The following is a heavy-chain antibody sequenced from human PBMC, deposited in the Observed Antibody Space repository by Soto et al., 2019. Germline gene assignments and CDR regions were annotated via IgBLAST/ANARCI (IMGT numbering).Heavy chain of an antibody. CDR2: ISWDGGST. CDR1: GFTFDDYA. CDR3: AKDSGVVAAMGGMDV. Sequence: LRFSCAASGFTFDDYAMHWVRQAPGKGLEWVSLISWDGGSTYYADSVKGRFTISRDNSKNSLYLQMNSLRAEDTALYYCAKDSGVVAAMGGMDVWGQGTTVTVSS. V-gene: IGHV3-43D*04. J-gene: IGHJ6*02. D-gene: IGHD2-15*01.